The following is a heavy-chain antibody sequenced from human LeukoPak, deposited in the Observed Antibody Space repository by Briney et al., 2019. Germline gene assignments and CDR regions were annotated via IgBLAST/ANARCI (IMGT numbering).Heavy chain of an antibody. Sequence: PGRSLRLSCAAFGFTFSSYSMNWVRQAPGKGLEWVSSISSSSSYIYYADSVKGRFTISRDNAKNSLYLQMNSLRAEDTAVCYCARDASGRHYYYYMDVWGKGTTVTVSS. CDR2: ISSSSSYI. CDR3: ARDASGRHYYYYMDV. J-gene: IGHJ6*03. V-gene: IGHV3-21*01. D-gene: IGHD3-3*01. CDR1: GFTFSSYS.